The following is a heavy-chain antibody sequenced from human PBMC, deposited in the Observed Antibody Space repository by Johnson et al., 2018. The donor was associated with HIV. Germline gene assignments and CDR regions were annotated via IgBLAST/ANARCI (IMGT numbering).Heavy chain of an antibody. Sequence: QVQLVESGGGVVQPGRSLRLSCAASGFTFSNYAMHWVRQAPGRGLEWVAVISYDGSNKYYADSVKGRFTISRDNSKNTLYLQMNSLRGEDTAVYYCAREEGTDILTRGDAFDIWGQGTMVTVSS. CDR1: GFTFSNYA. J-gene: IGHJ3*02. CDR3: AREEGTDILTRGDAFDI. CDR2: ISYDGSNK. D-gene: IGHD3-9*01. V-gene: IGHV3-30*04.